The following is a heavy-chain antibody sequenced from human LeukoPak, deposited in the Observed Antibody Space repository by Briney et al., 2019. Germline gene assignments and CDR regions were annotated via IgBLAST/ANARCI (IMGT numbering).Heavy chain of an antibody. CDR3: ARGQSTNFLDV. V-gene: IGHV3-74*01. J-gene: IGHJ6*02. CDR2: IIGDGSGT. CDR1: GFPFSSYW. Sequence: GGSLGLSCAASGFPFSSYWMHWVRQGPGGGLVWVSRIIGDGSGTNYADSVKGRFTISRDNAKNTLYLQMNSLRAEDTAVYYCARGQSTNFLDVWGQGTTVTVSS. D-gene: IGHD2-2*01.